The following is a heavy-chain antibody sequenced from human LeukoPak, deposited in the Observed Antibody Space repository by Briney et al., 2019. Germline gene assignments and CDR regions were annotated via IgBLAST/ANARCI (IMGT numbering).Heavy chain of an antibody. CDR1: GYTFTSYD. CDR3: ARGRIAAAGDFDY. D-gene: IGHD6-13*01. CDR2: MNPNSGNT. V-gene: IGHV1-8*01. Sequence: ASVKVSCKASGYTFTSYDINWVRQATGQGLEWMGWMNPNSGNTGYAQKFQGRVTMTRNTSISTAYMELGSLRSEDTAVYYCARGRIAAAGDFDYWGQGTLVTVSS. J-gene: IGHJ4*02.